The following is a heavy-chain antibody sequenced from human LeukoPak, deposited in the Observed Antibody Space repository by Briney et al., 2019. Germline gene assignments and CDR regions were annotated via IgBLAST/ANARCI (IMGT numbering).Heavy chain of an antibody. V-gene: IGHV1-2*02. D-gene: IGHD6-13*01. CDR1: GYTFTSYG. CDR2: INPNSGGT. J-gene: IGHJ4*02. CDR3: ARDFLSSSCDY. Sequence: ASVKVSCKASGYTFTSYGINWVRQAPGQGLEWMGWINPNSGGTNYAQKFQGRVTMTRDTSVSTAYMELSRLRSDDTAVYYCARDFLSSSCDYWGQGTLVTVSS.